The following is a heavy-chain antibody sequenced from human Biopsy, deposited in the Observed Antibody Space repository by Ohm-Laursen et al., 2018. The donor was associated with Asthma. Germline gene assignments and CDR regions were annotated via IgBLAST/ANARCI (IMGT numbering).Heavy chain of an antibody. D-gene: IGHD1-1*01. J-gene: IGHJ3*02. CDR2: VSSSGGAR. V-gene: IGHV3-23*01. CDR3: VRDGTDDAFDI. CDR1: GFRFSDYG. Sequence: SLRLSCAASGFRFSDYGMHWVRQAPGKGLEWVASVSSSGGARDYADSVKGRFTISRDNSKNTLDLQMNSLREEDTAVYYCVRDGTDDAFDIWGQGTVVSVSS.